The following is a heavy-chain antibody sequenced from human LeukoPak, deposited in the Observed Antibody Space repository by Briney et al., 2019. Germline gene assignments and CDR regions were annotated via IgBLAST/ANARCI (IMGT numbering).Heavy chain of an antibody. Sequence: GGSLRLSCAASGFTFSSDAMSWVRQAPGKGLEWVSAISGSGGRTYYADSVKGWFTISRDNSKNTLYLQMNSLRAEDTAVYYCADEYFDISTGYFAEYFQHWGQGTLVTVSS. V-gene: IGHV3-23*01. CDR3: ADEYFDISTGYFAEYFQH. CDR2: ISGSGGRT. J-gene: IGHJ1*01. CDR1: GFTFSSDA. D-gene: IGHD3-9*01.